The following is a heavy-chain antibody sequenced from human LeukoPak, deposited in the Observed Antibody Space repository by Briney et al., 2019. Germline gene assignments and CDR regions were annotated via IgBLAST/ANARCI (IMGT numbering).Heavy chain of an antibody. D-gene: IGHD2-21*02. J-gene: IGHJ4*02. CDR1: GFTFSSYG. V-gene: IGHV3-30*18. CDR2: ISYDGSNK. Sequence: GGSLRLSCAASGFTFSSYGMHWVRQAPGKGLEWVAVISYDGSNKYYADSVKGRFTISRDNSKNTLYLQMNSLRAEDTAVYYCAKGLAYCGGDCYSLDYWGQGTLVTVSS. CDR3: AKGLAYCGGDCYSLDY.